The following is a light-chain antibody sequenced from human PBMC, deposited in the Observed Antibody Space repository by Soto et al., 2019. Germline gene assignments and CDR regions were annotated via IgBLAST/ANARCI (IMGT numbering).Light chain of an antibody. V-gene: IGKV3-15*01. Sequence: EIVLTQSPGTLSLSPGERATLSCRASQSVSSYLAWYQQKPGQAPRLLIYGASTRATGTPARFSGSGSGTEFTLTISSLQSEDFAVYYCQQYIRWPLTFGGGTKVDIK. CDR1: QSVSSY. CDR3: QQYIRWPLT. CDR2: GAS. J-gene: IGKJ4*01.